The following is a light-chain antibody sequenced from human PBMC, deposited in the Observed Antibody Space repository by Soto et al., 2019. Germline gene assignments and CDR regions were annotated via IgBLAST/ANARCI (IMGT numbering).Light chain of an antibody. CDR3: QQYNSYSEA. J-gene: IGKJ1*01. CDR2: RAS. CDR1: QTVSSR. V-gene: IGKV1-5*03. Sequence: EIVMTQSPATLSVSVGDGVTITCRASQTVSSRLAWYQQKPGQAPKLLIYRASTVATGIPSRFSGSGSGTEFTLTISSLQPDDSAAYYCQQYNSYSEAFGQGTKVDIK.